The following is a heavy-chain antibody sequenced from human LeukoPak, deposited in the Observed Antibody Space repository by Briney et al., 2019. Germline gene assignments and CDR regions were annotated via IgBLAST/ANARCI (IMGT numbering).Heavy chain of an antibody. CDR2: IYHSGST. V-gene: IGHV4-38-2*02. J-gene: IGHJ4*02. CDR3: ARDFGIWFGELGGSPTDY. D-gene: IGHD3-10*01. Sequence: LETLSLTCTVSGYSISSGYYWGWIRQPPGKGLEWIGSIYHSGSTYYNPSLKSRVTISVDTSKNQFSLKLSSVTAADTAVYYCARDFGIWFGELGGSPTDYWGQGTLVTVSS. CDR1: GYSISSGYY.